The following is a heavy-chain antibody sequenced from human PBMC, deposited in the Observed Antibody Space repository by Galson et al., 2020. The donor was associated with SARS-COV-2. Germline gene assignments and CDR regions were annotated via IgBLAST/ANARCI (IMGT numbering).Heavy chain of an antibody. Sequence: ETSETLSLTCSVSAGPMSSYYWSWIRQPPGKGLEWIGYISYSGSANYTPSLRSRVTISVDLSKNQFSLKVTSVTAADTAVYYCARDPAPLYGDNYYYGMDVWGRGTTVTVSS. CDR3: ARDPAPLYGDNYYYGMDV. V-gene: IGHV4-59*01. CDR1: AGPMSSYY. J-gene: IGHJ6*02. D-gene: IGHD4-17*01. CDR2: ISYSGSA.